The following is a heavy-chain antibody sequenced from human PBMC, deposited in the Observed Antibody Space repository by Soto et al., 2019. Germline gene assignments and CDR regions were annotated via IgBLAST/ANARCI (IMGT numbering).Heavy chain of an antibody. CDR3: AKGGLYGSGSYYNAGSYYYYGMDV. CDR2: ISGSGGST. Sequence: PGGSLRLSCAASGFTFSSYAMSWVRQAPGKGLEWVLAISGSGGSTYYADSVKGRFTISRDNSKNTLYLQMNSLRAEDTAVYYCAKGGLYGSGSYYNAGSYYYYGMDVWGQGTTVTVSS. J-gene: IGHJ6*02. D-gene: IGHD3-10*01. V-gene: IGHV3-23*01. CDR1: GFTFSSYA.